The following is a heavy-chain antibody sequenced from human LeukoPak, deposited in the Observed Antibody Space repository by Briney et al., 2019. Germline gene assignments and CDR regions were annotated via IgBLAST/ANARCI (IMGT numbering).Heavy chain of an antibody. J-gene: IGHJ4*02. V-gene: IGHV3-7*01. CDR2: IKQDGTEK. CDR1: GFTFSTYS. Sequence: GGSLRLSCAASGFTFSTYSMTWVRQAPGKGLEWVANIKQDGTEKFYVDSVKGRFSISRDNAQNSVSLQMNSLRVEDTAVYYCARDSSDYGYEEWKWGQGTLVTVSS. CDR3: ARDSSDYGYEEWK. D-gene: IGHD5-18*01.